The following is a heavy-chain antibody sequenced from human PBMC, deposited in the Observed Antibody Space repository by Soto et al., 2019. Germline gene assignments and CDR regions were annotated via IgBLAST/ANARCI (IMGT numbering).Heavy chain of an antibody. Sequence: SETLSLTCAVYGGSFSGYYWSWIRQPPGKGLEWIGEINHSGSTNYNPSLKSRVTISVDTSKNQFSLKLRSVTAADTAVYYCARGRYDILTGYYKGAFDIWGQGTMVTVSS. CDR1: GGSFSGYY. V-gene: IGHV4-34*01. CDR2: INHSGST. CDR3: ARGRYDILTGYYKGAFDI. D-gene: IGHD3-9*01. J-gene: IGHJ3*02.